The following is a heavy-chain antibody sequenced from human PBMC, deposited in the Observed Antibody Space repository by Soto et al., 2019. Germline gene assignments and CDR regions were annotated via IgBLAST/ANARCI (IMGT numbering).Heavy chain of an antibody. J-gene: IGHJ3*02. D-gene: IGHD3-16*01. Sequence: PGETLKISCKGSGYSFTSYWISWVRQMPGKGLEWMGRIDPSDSYTNYSPSFQGHVTISADKSISTAYLQWSSLKASDTAMYYCARRRRSLGDAFDIWGQGTMVTVSS. V-gene: IGHV5-10-1*01. CDR2: IDPSDSYT. CDR1: GYSFTSYW. CDR3: ARRRRSLGDAFDI.